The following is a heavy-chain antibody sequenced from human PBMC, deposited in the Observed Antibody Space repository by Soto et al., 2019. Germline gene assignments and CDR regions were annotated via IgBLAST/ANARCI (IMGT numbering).Heavy chain of an antibody. D-gene: IGHD3-22*01. V-gene: IGHV3-66*01. CDR1: GFTVSSNY. CDR2: IYSGGSA. CDR3: ARDYDSSGYLTLDYYGMDV. Sequence: PGGSLRLSCAASGFTVSSNYMSWVRQAPGKGLEWVSVIYSGGSAYYADSVKGRFTISRDNSKNTLYLQMNSLRAEDTAVYYCARDYDSSGYLTLDYYGMDVWGQGTTVTVSS. J-gene: IGHJ6*02.